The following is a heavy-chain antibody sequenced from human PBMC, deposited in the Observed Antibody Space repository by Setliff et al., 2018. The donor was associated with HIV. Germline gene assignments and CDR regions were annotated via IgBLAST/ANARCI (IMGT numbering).Heavy chain of an antibody. CDR1: GGSISSHY. CDR3: ARHNVITYGGLYG. J-gene: IGHJ4*02. D-gene: IGHD3-16*01. Sequence: SETLSLTCTVSGGSISSHYWSWIRQPPGKGLEWIGSIYYSGSTNYNPSLKSRVIISIDTSKNELSLKLTSVTAADTAVYYCARHNVITYGGLYGWGQGVLVTVSS. CDR2: IYYSGST. V-gene: IGHV4-59*11.